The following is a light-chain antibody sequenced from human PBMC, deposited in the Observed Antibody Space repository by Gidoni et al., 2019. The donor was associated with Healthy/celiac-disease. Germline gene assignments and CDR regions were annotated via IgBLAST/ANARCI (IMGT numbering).Light chain of an antibody. CDR3: AAWDDSLNGPV. J-gene: IGLJ2*01. CDR2: SNN. CDR1: SSNIGSNT. V-gene: IGLV1-44*01. Sequence: QSVLTQPPSASGAPGRRVTISCSGSSSNIGSNTVNWYQQLPGTAPQLLIYSNNQRPSGVPDRFSGSKSGTSASLAISGLQSEDEADYYCAAWDDSLNGPVFGGGTKLTVL.